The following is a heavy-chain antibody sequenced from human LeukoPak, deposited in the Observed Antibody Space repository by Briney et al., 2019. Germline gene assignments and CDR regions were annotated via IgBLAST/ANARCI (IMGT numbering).Heavy chain of an antibody. D-gene: IGHD1-26*01. CDR1: GGSISSGDYY. Sequence: SQTLSLTCTVSGGSISSGDYYWSWIRQPPGKGLEWIGYIYYSGSTYYNPSLKSRVTISVDTSKNQFSLKLSSVTAADTAVYYCARRVGRNHYFDYWGQGTLVTVSS. V-gene: IGHV4-30-4*01. J-gene: IGHJ4*02. CDR3: ARRVGRNHYFDY. CDR2: IYYSGST.